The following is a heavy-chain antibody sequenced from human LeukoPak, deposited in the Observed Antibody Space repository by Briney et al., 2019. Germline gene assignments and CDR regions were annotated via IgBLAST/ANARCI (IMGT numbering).Heavy chain of an antibody. J-gene: IGHJ4*02. V-gene: IGHV4-59*01. D-gene: IGHD6-25*01. CDR3: ARVPQYSSGEGGFDY. Sequence: PSETLSLTCTVSSGSISAYYWSWLRQPPGKALEWIGYIFYTGDTTYNPSLKSRVTISLDTSRKRSSLKLSSVTAADTAVYYCARVPQYSSGEGGFDYWGQGTLVTVSS. CDR2: IFYTGDT. CDR1: SGSISAYY.